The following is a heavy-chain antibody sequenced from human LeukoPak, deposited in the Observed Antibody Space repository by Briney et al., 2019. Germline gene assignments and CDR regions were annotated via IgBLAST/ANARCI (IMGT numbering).Heavy chain of an antibody. CDR3: ARSGVDCSSTSCGLPFYYYYYMDV. J-gene: IGHJ6*03. CDR2: INPNNGDT. Sequence: ASVKVSCKASGYTFTGYYMHWVRQAPGQGLEWMGWINPNNGDTHYAQKFQGTVTMTRDASISTAYMELSSLRSDDTAVYYCARSGVDCSSTSCGLPFYYYYYMDVWGKGTTVTISS. V-gene: IGHV1-2*02. CDR1: GYTFTGYY. D-gene: IGHD2-2*01.